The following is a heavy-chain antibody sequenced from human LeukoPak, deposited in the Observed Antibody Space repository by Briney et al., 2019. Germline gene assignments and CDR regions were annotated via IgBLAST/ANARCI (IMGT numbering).Heavy chain of an antibody. D-gene: IGHD1-26*01. CDR3: AGTRPRFSGSYYLDY. CDR1: GFTFSSYA. J-gene: IGHJ4*02. Sequence: GGSLRLSCAASGFTFSSYAMSWVRQAPGKGLEWVSAISGSGGSTYYADSVKGRFTISRDNSKNTLYLQMNSLRAEDTAVYYCAGTRPRFSGSYYLDYWGQGTLVTVSS. V-gene: IGHV3-23*01. CDR2: ISGSGGST.